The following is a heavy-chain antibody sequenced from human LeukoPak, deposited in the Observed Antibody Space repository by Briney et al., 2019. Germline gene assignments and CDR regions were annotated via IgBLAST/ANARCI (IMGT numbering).Heavy chain of an antibody. CDR2: INHSGST. D-gene: IGHD3-22*01. J-gene: IGHJ2*01. Sequence: SETLSLTCTVSGGSISSSSYYWGWIRQPPGKGLEWIGEINHSGSTNYNPSLKSRVTISVDTSKNQFSLKLSSVTAADTAVYYCARAPGYYDSSGYRYWYFDLWGRGTLVTVSS. CDR1: GGSISSSSYY. V-gene: IGHV4-39*07. CDR3: ARAPGYYDSSGYRYWYFDL.